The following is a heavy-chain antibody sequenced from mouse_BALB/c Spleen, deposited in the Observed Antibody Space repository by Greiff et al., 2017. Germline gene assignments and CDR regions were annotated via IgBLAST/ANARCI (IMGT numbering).Heavy chain of an antibody. J-gene: IGHJ4*01. V-gene: IGHV5-6-5*01. CDR2: ISSGGST. Sequence: DVMLVESGGGLVKPGGSLKLSCAASGFTFSSYAMSWVRQTPEKRLEWVASISSGGSTYYPDSVKGRFTISRDNARNILYLQMSSLRSEDTAMYYCARGQRRGYAMDYWGQGTSVTVSS. CDR3: ARGQRRGYAMDY. CDR1: GFTFSSYA. D-gene: IGHD2-12*01.